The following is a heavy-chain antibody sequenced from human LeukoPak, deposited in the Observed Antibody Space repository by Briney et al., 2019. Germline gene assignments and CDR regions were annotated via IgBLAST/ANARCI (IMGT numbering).Heavy chain of an antibody. CDR1: GYTLTELS. J-gene: IGHJ4*02. Sequence: GASVKVSCKVSGYTLTELSMHWVRQAPGKGLEWMGGFDPEDGETIYAQKFQGRVTMTEDTSTSTAYMELRSLRSDDTAVYYCAREGYSSSSVDYWGQGTLVTVSS. CDR2: FDPEDGET. CDR3: AREGYSSSSVDY. D-gene: IGHD6-6*01. V-gene: IGHV1-24*01.